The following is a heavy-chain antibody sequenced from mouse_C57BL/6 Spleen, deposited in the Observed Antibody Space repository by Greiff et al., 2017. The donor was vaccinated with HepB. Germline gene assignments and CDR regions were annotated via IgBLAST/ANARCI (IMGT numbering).Heavy chain of an antibody. CDR2: IRNKANGYTT. CDR3: ARYEQRWFAY. CDR1: GFTFTDYY. Sequence: EVKLVESGGGLVQPGGSLSLSCAASGFTFTDYYMSWVRQPPVKALGWLGFIRNKANGYTTEHSASVKGRFTISRDKSQSILYIQMNALRAEDSATYYCARYEQRWFAYWGKGTMVTVSA. D-gene: IGHD6-1*01. V-gene: IGHV7-3*01. J-gene: IGHJ3*01.